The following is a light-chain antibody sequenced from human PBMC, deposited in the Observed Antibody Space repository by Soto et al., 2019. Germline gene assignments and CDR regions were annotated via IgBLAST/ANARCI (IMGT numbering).Light chain of an antibody. CDR2: GAS. CDR3: QQYNTWRWT. Sequence: EVVMTQSPATLSVSPGERVTLSCRASQSINAHLAWYQQKPGQAPRLLIHGASTRATGIPARFSGSGFGTEFIXXIXCXXSEDFAVYYCQQYNTWRWTFGQGTKVEIQ. J-gene: IGKJ1*01. V-gene: IGKV3-15*01. CDR1: QSINAH.